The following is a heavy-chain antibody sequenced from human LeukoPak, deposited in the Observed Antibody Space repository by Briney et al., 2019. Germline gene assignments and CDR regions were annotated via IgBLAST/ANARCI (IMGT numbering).Heavy chain of an antibody. V-gene: IGHV1-69*13. D-gene: IGHD3-10*01. J-gene: IGHJ4*02. Sequence: SVKVSCKASGGTFSSYAISWVRQAPGQGLEWMGGIIPIFGTANYAQKFQGRVTITADEPTSTAYMELSSLRSEDTAVYYCASAYYYGSGTYTYYFDYWGQGTLVTVSS. CDR2: IIPIFGTA. CDR1: GGTFSSYA. CDR3: ASAYYYGSGTYTYYFDY.